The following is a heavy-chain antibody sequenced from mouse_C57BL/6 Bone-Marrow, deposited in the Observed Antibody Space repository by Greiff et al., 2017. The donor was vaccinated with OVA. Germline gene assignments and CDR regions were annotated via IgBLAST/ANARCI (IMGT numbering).Heavy chain of an antibody. CDR2: FYPGSGSI. CDR3: ARHEEANPSDGSGGYFDV. Sequence: QVQLKQSGAELVKPGASVKLSCKASGYTFTEYTIHWVKQRSGQGLEWIGWFYPGSGSIKYNEKFKDKATLTADKSPSTVYMELSRLTSEDSAVYFCARHEEANPSDGSGGYFDVWGTGTTVTVSS. J-gene: IGHJ1*03. CDR1: GYTFTEYT. V-gene: IGHV1-62-2*01. D-gene: IGHD1-1*01.